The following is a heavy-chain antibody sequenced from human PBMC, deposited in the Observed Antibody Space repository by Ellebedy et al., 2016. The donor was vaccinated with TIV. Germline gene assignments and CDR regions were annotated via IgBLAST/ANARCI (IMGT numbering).Heavy chain of an antibody. Sequence: ASVKVSCKASGYTFTSYVISWVRQAPGQGLEWMGWISAYNGNTNYAQKLQGRVTMTTDTSTSTAYMELRSLRSDDTAVYYCARNYVWGSYRGYYFDYWGQGTLVTVSS. CDR1: GYTFTSYV. V-gene: IGHV1-18*01. J-gene: IGHJ4*02. CDR2: ISAYNGNT. D-gene: IGHD3-16*02. CDR3: ARNYVWGSYRGYYFDY.